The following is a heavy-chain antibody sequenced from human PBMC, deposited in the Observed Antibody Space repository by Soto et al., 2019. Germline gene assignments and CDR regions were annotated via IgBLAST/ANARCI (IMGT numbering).Heavy chain of an antibody. Sequence: QVQLVQSGAEVKKPGASVKVSCKASGYTFTSYGISWVRQAPGQGLEWMGWISAYNGNTNYAQKLQGRVTMTTDTSTSTAYMELRSLRSDDTAVYYCARDYCSGGRTNWNDPYDYYGMDVWGQGTTVTVSS. V-gene: IGHV1-18*01. CDR1: GYTFTSYG. D-gene: IGHD2-15*01. J-gene: IGHJ6*02. CDR2: ISAYNGNT. CDR3: ARDYCSGGRTNWNDPYDYYGMDV.